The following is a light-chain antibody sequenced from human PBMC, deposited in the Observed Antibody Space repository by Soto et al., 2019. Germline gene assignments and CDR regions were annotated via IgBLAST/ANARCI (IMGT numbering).Light chain of an antibody. Sequence: DIQMTQSPSSLSASVGDRVTITCRASQSISSYLNWYQQKPGKAPKLLIYAASSLQSGVPSRFSGSGSGTDFTLTISSLQPEDFATYYCQKSYSTPVFGQGTNVDIK. J-gene: IGKJ2*01. CDR1: QSISSY. CDR2: AAS. CDR3: QKSYSTPV. V-gene: IGKV1-39*01.